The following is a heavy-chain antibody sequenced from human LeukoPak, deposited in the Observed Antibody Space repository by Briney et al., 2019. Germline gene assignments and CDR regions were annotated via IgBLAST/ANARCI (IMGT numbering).Heavy chain of an antibody. Sequence: GRSLRLSCAASGFTFSRYAMHWVRQAPGKGLEWVAVISYDGSNKYYADSVKGRFTISRDNSKNTLYLQMNSLRAEDTAVYYCASWRDYVWGSYRNRPRNYFDYWGQGTLVTVSS. J-gene: IGHJ4*02. D-gene: IGHD3-16*02. CDR1: GFTFSRYA. CDR2: ISYDGSNK. V-gene: IGHV3-30*04. CDR3: ASWRDYVWGSYRNRPRNYFDY.